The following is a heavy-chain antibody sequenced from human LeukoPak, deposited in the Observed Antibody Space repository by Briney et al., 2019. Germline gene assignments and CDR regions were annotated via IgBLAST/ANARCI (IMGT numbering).Heavy chain of an antibody. CDR3: VTDGGQLPYYFTY. D-gene: IGHD3-3*01. CDR2: ISGSGDST. CDR1: AFSFSSYD. V-gene: IGHV3-23*01. Sequence: PGGSLRLSCAASAFSFSSYDMSWVRQAPGKGLEWVSTISGSGDSTNYADSVKGRFTISRDNSKNTLYLQMNSLRAEDTAVYYCVTDGGQLPYYFTYWGQGTLVTVSS. J-gene: IGHJ1*01.